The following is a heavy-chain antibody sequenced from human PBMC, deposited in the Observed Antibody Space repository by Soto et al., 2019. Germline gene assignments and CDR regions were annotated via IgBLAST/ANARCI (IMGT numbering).Heavy chain of an antibody. D-gene: IGHD1-26*01. V-gene: IGHV3-73*01. CDR1: GFTFSGSA. J-gene: IGHJ4*02. Sequence: GGSLRLSCAASGFTFSGSAMHWVRQASGKGLEWVGRIRSKANSYATAYAASVKGRFTISRDDSKNTAYLQMNSLKTEDTAVYYCTRLKVGATFSTDYWGQGTLVTVSS. CDR2: IRSKANSYAT. CDR3: TRLKVGATFSTDY.